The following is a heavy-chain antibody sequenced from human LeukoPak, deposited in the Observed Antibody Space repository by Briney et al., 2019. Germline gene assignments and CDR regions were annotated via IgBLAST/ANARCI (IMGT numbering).Heavy chain of an antibody. D-gene: IGHD1-1*01. V-gene: IGHV1-58*01. CDR2: IVVGSGNT. CDR1: GFTFTSSA. J-gene: IGHJ4*02. CDR3: ATDDVTTGTKTALGY. Sequence: SVKVSCKASGFTFTSSAVQWVRQARGQGLEWIGWIVVGSGNTNYAQKFQERVTINRDMSTSTAYMELSSLRSEDTAVYYCATDDVTTGTKTALGYWGQGTLVTVSP.